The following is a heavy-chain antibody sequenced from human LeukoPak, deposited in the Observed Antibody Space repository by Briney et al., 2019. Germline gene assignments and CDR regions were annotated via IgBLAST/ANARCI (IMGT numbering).Heavy chain of an antibody. CDR2: ISAYNGNT. D-gene: IGHD3-22*01. V-gene: IGHV1-18*01. CDR3: ARDPLDYYDSSSYYPY. CDR1: GYTFTSYG. Sequence: ASVKVSCKASGYTFTSYGISWVRQAPGQGLEWMGWISAYNGNTNYAQKFQGRVTMTRDTSTSTVYMELSSLRSEDTAVYYCARDPLDYYDSSSYYPYWGQGTLVTVSS. J-gene: IGHJ4*02.